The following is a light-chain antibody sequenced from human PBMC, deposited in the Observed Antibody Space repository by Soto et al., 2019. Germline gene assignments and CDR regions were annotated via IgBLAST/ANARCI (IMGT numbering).Light chain of an antibody. CDR2: GAS. CDR1: QTVYNY. CDR3: QQYNNWLQTP. J-gene: IGKJ5*01. Sequence: EIVLTQSPVTLSLSPGERATLSCRASQTVYNYLAWYQQKPGQAPRLLIYGASPRATGIPARFSASGSGKEFTLPISSLQSEDFAVYSCQQYNNWLQTPFGQGPRL. V-gene: IGKV3-15*01.